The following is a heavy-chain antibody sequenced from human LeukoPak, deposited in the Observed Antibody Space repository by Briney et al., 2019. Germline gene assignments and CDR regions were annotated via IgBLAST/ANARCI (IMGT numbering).Heavy chain of an antibody. J-gene: IGHJ4*02. V-gene: IGHV4-39*07. Sequence: SETLSLTCTVSGGSISSASXYWGXIRQPXXXXLXWFGGXNHSGTTTYTPSXKSRVTISVDTSKNQFSLKLSSVTAADTAVYYCARGPNYGEGYYFDYWGQGTLVAVSS. CDR2: XNHSGTT. D-gene: IGHD4-17*01. CDR3: ARGPNYGEGYYFDY. CDR1: GGSISSASXY.